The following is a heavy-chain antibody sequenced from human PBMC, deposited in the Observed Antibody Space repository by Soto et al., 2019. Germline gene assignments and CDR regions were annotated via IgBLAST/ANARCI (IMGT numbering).Heavy chain of an antibody. J-gene: IGHJ4*02. CDR2: IFYTGST. V-gene: IGHV4-30-4*01. Sequence: SETLSLTCSVSGGTINSGYYFWSWIRQPPGKGLEWIESIFYTGSTYYSPSLKSPASMSMDTSKNLFSVRLRSLTAADTDVYLCARVKATLYRDYYFDYWGQGTLVTVSS. D-gene: IGHD2-15*01. CDR3: ARVKATLYRDYYFDY. CDR1: GGTINSGYYF.